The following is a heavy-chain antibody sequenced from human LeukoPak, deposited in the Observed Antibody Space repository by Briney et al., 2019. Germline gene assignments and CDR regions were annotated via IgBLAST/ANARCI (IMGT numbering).Heavy chain of an antibody. J-gene: IGHJ4*02. CDR1: GLTVSSNY. Sequence: GGSLRLSCAASGLTVSSNYMSWVRQAPGKGLEWVSVIYSGGSTVYADSVKGRFTISRDNSKNTLYLQLNSLRVEDTAVFYCARDPGGAKFVYWGQGTLVTVSS. CDR3: ARDPGGAKFVY. V-gene: IGHV3-53*01. CDR2: IYSGGST. D-gene: IGHD3-10*02.